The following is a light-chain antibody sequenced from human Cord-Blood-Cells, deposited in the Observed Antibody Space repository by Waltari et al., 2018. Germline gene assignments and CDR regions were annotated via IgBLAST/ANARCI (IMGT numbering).Light chain of an antibody. CDR2: DVS. V-gene: IGLV2-14*03. CDR1: SSDVGGYNY. Sequence: QSALTQPASVSGSPGQSITISCTGTSSDVGGYNYVSWYQQHPGKAPKLMIYDVSNRPSGVSNRFSGSKSGNTASLTISGRQAKDEADYYCSSYTSSSTRVFGGGTKLTVL. J-gene: IGLJ3*02. CDR3: SSYTSSSTRV.